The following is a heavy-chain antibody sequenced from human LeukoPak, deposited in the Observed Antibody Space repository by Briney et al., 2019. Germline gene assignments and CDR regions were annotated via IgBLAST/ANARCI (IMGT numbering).Heavy chain of an antibody. Sequence: NPGESLRLSCAACGFSFSSYSMEGVPQAPGKGGEWVSSITSTSSYIYYADSVKGRFTISRDNAKNSLYLQLNSLRAEDTAVYYCARVRGGYSYGYGAMDVWGKGTTVTVSS. CDR1: GFSFSSYS. J-gene: IGHJ6*03. V-gene: IGHV3-21*01. D-gene: IGHD5-18*01. CDR2: ITSTSSYI. CDR3: ARVRGGYSYGYGAMDV.